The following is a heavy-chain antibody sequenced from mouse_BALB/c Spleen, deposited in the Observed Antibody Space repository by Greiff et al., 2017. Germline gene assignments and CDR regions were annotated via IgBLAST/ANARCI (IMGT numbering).Heavy chain of an antibody. J-gene: IGHJ3*01. D-gene: IGHD1-1*01. CDR1: GFSLTSYG. Sequence: VKLMESGPGLVAPSQSLSITCTVSGFSLTSYGVHWVRQPPGKGLEWLGVIWAGGSTNYNSALMSRLSISKDNSKSQVFLKMNSLQTDDTAMYYCARGGTTVEGFAYWGQGTLVTVSA. V-gene: IGHV2-9*02. CDR3: ARGGTTVEGFAY. CDR2: IWAGGST.